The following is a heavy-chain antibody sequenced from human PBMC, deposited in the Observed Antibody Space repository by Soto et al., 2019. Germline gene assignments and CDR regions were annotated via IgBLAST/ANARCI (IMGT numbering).Heavy chain of an antibody. CDR3: ARDRVIAARSYYYYGMDV. Sequence: GGSLRLSCAASGFTSSSYEMNWVRQAPGKGLEWVSYISSSGSTIYYADSVKGRFTISRDNAKNSLYLQMNSLRAEDTAVYYCARDRVIAARSYYYYGMDVWGQGTTVTVSS. J-gene: IGHJ6*02. D-gene: IGHD6-6*01. CDR1: GFTSSSYE. V-gene: IGHV3-48*03. CDR2: ISSSGSTI.